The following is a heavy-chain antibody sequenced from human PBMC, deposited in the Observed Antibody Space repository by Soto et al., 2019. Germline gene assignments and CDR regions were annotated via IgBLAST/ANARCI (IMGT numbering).Heavy chain of an antibody. CDR3: ARDNYCSSPSCYADAFDI. D-gene: IGHD2-2*01. J-gene: IGHJ3*02. Sequence: QVQLQESGPGLVKPSETLSLTCTVSGGSISSYYWSWIRQPPGKGLEWIGYIYYGGSTNYNPSLTSRVTISVXTXXXQXPLKLSSVTAADTAVYYCARDNYCSSPSCYADAFDIWGQGTMVTVSS. CDR1: GGSISSYY. V-gene: IGHV4-59*01. CDR2: IYYGGST.